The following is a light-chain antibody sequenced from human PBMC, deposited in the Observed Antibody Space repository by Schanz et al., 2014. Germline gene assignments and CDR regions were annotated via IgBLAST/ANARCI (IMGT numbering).Light chain of an antibody. CDR1: QSISSW. J-gene: IGKJ1*01. V-gene: IGKV1-5*03. Sequence: DIRMTQSPSTLSASVGDRVTITCRADQSISSWLAWYQQKPGKAPNLLIYKSSSLESGVPSRFSGSGSGTEFTLTISSLQPDDFGTYYCQQYNSDPWTFGQGTKVEI. CDR2: KSS. CDR3: QQYNSDPWT.